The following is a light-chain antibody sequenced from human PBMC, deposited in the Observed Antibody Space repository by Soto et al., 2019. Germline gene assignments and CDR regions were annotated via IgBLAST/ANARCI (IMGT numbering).Light chain of an antibody. CDR2: EVT. Sequence: QSALTQPASVSGSPGQSIAISCTGTFSDVGGYDYVSWYQQHPDKAPKLMLYEVTKRPSGVSNRFSGSKSGNTASLTISGLQPEDEADYYCSSHTGGSTRVFGSGTKLTVL. CDR1: FSDVGGYDY. V-gene: IGLV2-14*01. J-gene: IGLJ1*01. CDR3: SSHTGGSTRV.